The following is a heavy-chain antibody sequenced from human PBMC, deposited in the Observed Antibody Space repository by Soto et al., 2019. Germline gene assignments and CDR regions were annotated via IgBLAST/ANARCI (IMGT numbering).Heavy chain of an antibody. CDR2: INSDGSGT. CDR1: GFTFSTYW. D-gene: IGHD3-10*01. CDR3: TRDSWGVHH. J-gene: IGHJ1*01. Sequence: GGSLRLSCAASGFTFSTYWMHWVRQAPGRGLVWISHINSDGSGTTYADSVKGRFTISRDNAKNTLYLQMNSLRAEDTAVYYCTRDSWGVHHWGQGTLVTVSS. V-gene: IGHV3-74*01.